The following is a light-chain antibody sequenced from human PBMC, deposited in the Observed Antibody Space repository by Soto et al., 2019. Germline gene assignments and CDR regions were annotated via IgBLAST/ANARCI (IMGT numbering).Light chain of an antibody. CDR3: QQYDNLPLT. CDR1: QDIKNY. Sequence: DIQMTHSPSSLSASVGDRVTITCRASQDIKNYLNWYQQKSGKAPKLLIYDASDLETGVPSRFSGSGSGTDFTFTINSLQPEDIATHYCQQYDNLPLTFGGGTKVDIK. CDR2: DAS. V-gene: IGKV1-33*01. J-gene: IGKJ4*01.